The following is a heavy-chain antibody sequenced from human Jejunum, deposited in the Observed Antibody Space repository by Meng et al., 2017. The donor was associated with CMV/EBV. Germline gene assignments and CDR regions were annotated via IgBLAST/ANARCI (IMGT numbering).Heavy chain of an antibody. Sequence: SGSISRYYWSWVRQPPGQGLEWIGYVYYSGSTNYNPSLKSRVTISVDTSKNQFSLRLRSVTAADTAVYYCARDTSGSGNWYFALWGRGTLVTVSS. CDR2: VYYSGST. J-gene: IGHJ2*01. D-gene: IGHD3-10*01. V-gene: IGHV4-59*01. CDR1: SGSISRYY. CDR3: ARDTSGSGNWYFAL.